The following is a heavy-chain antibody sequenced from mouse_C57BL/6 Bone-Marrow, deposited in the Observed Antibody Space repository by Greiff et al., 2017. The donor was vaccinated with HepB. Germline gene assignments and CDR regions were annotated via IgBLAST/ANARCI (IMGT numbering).Heavy chain of an antibody. J-gene: IGHJ2*01. V-gene: IGHV5-16*01. CDR2: INYDGSST. CDR1: GFTFSDYY. CDR3: ASGDYGSSYPYFDY. Sequence: EVHLVESEGGLVQPGSSMKLSCTASGFTFSDYYMAWVRQVPEKGLEWVANINYDGSSTYYLDSLKSRFILSRDNAKNILYLQMSSLKSEDTATYYCASGDYGSSYPYFDYWGQGTTLTVSS. D-gene: IGHD1-1*01.